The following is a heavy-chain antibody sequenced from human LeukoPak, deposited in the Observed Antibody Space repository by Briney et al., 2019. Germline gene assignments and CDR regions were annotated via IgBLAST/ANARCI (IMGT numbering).Heavy chain of an antibody. D-gene: IGHD3-22*01. CDR2: ISSSGSTI. CDR1: GFTFSDYY. V-gene: IGHV3-11*01. J-gene: IGHJ4*02. CDR3: ASGKWHYYDSSGYSY. Sequence: GGSLRVSCAASGFTFSDYYMSWIRQAPGNGLEWVSYISSSGSTIYYADSVKGRFTISRDNAKNSLYLQMNSLRAEDTAVYYCASGKWHYYDSSGYSYWGQGTLVTVSS.